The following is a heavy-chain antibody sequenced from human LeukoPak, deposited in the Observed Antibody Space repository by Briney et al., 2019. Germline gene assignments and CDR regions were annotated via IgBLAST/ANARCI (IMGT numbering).Heavy chain of an antibody. CDR1: GFTFSSYG. CDR3: ARGRRGSSWNYFDY. CDR2: ISYDGSNK. Sequence: GGSLRLSCAASGFTFSSYGMHWVRQAPGTGLEWVAVISYDGSNKYYADSVKGRFTISRDNSKNTLYLQMNSLRAEDTAVYYCARGRRGSSWNYFDYWGQGTLVTVSS. D-gene: IGHD6-13*01. V-gene: IGHV3-33*05. J-gene: IGHJ4*02.